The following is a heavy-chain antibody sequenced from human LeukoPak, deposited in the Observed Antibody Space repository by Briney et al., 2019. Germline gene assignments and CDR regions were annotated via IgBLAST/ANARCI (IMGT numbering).Heavy chain of an antibody. V-gene: IGHV3-7*04. D-gene: IGHD2-21*01. CDR2: IKEDGSEQ. CDR3: TMDSMRYFDY. CDR1: GFTFSSYW. Sequence: PGGSLRLSCAASGFTFSSYWMSWVRQIPGKGLEWVANIKEDGSEQYYVDFVRGRFTVSRDNAKNSLYLQMNNLRAEDTAVYYCTMDSMRYFDYWGQGTLVTVSS. J-gene: IGHJ4*02.